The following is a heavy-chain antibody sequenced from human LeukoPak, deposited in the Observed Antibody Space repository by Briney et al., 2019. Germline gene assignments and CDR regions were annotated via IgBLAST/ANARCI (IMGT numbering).Heavy chain of an antibody. J-gene: IGHJ6*03. V-gene: IGHV4-34*01. D-gene: IGHD2-2*01. CDR1: GGSFSDYY. Sequence: ETLSLTCAVYGGSFSDYYWNWIRQPPGKGLEWIGEINHSGSTNYNPSLKSRVTISVDTSKNQFSLKLSSVTAADTAVYYCARLVRGVVPKYYYMDVWGKGTTVTVSS. CDR3: ARLVRGVVPKYYYMDV. CDR2: INHSGST.